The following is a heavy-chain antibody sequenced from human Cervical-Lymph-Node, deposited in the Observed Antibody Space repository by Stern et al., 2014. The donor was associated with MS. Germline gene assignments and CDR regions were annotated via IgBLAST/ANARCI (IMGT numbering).Heavy chain of an antibody. J-gene: IGHJ4*02. V-gene: IGHV1-8*01. CDR1: GYTFTSYD. D-gene: IGHD3-22*01. Sequence: DHLVESGAEVKKPGASVKVSCKASGYTFTSYDINWVRQAPGQGLEWMGWMNPNSGNTGYAQKFQGRVTMTRNTSISTAYMELSSLRSEDTAVYYCARGLKTRGYYDSSGYYGVDYWGQGTLVTVSS. CDR3: ARGLKTRGYYDSSGYYGVDY. CDR2: MNPNSGNT.